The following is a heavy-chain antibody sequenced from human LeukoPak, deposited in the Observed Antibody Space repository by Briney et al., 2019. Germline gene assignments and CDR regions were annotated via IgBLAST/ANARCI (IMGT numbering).Heavy chain of an antibody. CDR2: INHSGST. Sequence: NSSETLSLTCAVYGGSFSGYYWSWIRQPPGKGLEWIGEINHSGSTNYNPSLKSRVTISVDTSKNQFSLKLSSVTAADTAVYYCARGPGYYYDSSGYYLNWGQGTLVTVSS. CDR1: GGSFSGYY. D-gene: IGHD3-22*01. CDR3: ARGPGYYYDSSGYYLN. V-gene: IGHV4-34*01. J-gene: IGHJ4*02.